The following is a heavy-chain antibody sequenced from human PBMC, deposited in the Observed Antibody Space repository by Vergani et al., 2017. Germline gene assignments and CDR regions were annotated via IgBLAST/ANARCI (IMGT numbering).Heavy chain of an antibody. D-gene: IGHD1-20*01. Sequence: EVQLVESGGVVVQPGGSLRLSCAASGFTFDDYTMHWVRQAPGKGLEWVSLISWDGGSTYYADSVKGRFTISRDNSKNSLYLQMNSLKTEDTAVYYCTTDPKYNWNDDLYYYYGMDVLGQGTTVTVSS. CDR3: TTDPKYNWNDDLYYYYGMDV. V-gene: IGHV3-43*01. CDR1: GFTFDDYT. J-gene: IGHJ6*02. CDR2: ISWDGGST.